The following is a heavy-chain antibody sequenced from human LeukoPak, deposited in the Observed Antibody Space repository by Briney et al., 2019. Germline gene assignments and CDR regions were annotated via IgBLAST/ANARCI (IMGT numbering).Heavy chain of an antibody. CDR2: TDKNGREK. CDR1: GFTFSNYW. CDR3: ATYTQNFGAPGTDY. D-gene: IGHD3-10*01. Sequence: GGSLILSCTVSGFTFSNYWMRWVRQAPGKGLEWVASTDKNGREKRYVDSVEGRFTISRGNAKNSVYLQMTSLGAEDTAVYYCATYTQNFGAPGTDYWGQGTLVTVSS. V-gene: IGHV3-7*01. J-gene: IGHJ4*02.